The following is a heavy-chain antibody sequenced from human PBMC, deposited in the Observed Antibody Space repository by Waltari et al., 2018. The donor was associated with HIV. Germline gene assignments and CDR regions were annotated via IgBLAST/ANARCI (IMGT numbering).Heavy chain of an antibody. CDR1: GFTFSTFG. CDR2: ISYDGHNK. CDR3: AKDLVTRGFFYFYGMHV. V-gene: IGHV3-30*18. J-gene: IGHJ6*02. Sequence: QVQLEESGGGVVQSGRSLRLTCVASGFTFSTFGRHWVRQAPGKGLEWGAVISYDGHNKQYADSVKGRFTISRDNSNSTLFLQMSSLRPDDTAVYYCAKDLVTRGFFYFYGMHVWGQGTTVTVSS. D-gene: IGHD3-10*01.